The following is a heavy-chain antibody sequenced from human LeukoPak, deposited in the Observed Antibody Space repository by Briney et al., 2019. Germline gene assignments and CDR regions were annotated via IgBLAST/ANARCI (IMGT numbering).Heavy chain of an antibody. CDR1: GYTFTGYY. V-gene: IGHV1-69*13. Sequence: SVKVSCKASGYTFTGYYMHWVRQAPGQGLEWMGGIIPIFGTANYAQKFQGRVTITADESTSTAYMELSSLRSEDTAVYYCARERIAAAGTYYFDYWGQGTLVTVSS. CDR2: IIPIFGTA. J-gene: IGHJ4*02. D-gene: IGHD6-13*01. CDR3: ARERIAAAGTYYFDY.